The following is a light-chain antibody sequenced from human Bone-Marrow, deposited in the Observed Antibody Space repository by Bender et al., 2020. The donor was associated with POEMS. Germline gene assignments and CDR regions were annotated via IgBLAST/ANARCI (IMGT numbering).Light chain of an antibody. J-gene: IGLJ3*02. CDR3: AVWDDSLNGWV. CDR1: SSNIGSNY. Sequence: QSVLTQPPSASETPGQRVTISCSGSSSNIGSNYVYWYQHLPGTAPKLVIYKDNRRPSGVPDRFSGSRSGTSASLAISGLQSEDEADYYCAVWDDSLNGWVFGGGTKLTVL. V-gene: IGLV1-47*01. CDR2: KDN.